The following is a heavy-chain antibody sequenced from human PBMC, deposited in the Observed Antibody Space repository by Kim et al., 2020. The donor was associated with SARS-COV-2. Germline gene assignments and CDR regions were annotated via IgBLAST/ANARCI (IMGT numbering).Heavy chain of an antibody. CDR3: ARGGSSYYDSSDPDNWFDP. CDR1: GGSISSSSYY. V-gene: IGHV4-39*01. Sequence: SETLSLTCTVSGGSISSSSYYWGWIRQPPGKGLEWIGSIYYSGSTYYNPSLKSRVTISVDTSKNQFSLKLSSVTAADTAVYYCARGGSSYYDSSDPDNWFDPWGQGTLVTVSS. CDR2: IYYSGST. D-gene: IGHD3-22*01. J-gene: IGHJ5*02.